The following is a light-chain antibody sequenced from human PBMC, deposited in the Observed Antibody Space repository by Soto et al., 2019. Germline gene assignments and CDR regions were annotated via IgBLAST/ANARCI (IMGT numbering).Light chain of an antibody. CDR2: GVS. CDR3: RLYTSSRTYV. CDR1: TSDVGGYNY. J-gene: IGLJ1*01. Sequence: RAALCGATVQTTTIAGTGTTSDVGGYNYVSWYQQHPGKAPKLMIYGVSIRPSGASDRFSGSKSGNTASLTISGLQAEDEADYYCRLYTSSRTYVVGTGTKVTVL. V-gene: IGLV2-14*01.